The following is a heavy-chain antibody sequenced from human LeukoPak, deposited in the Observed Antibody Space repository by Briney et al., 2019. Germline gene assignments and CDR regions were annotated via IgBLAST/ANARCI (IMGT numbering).Heavy chain of an antibody. CDR2: ITRSGTTI. V-gene: IGHV3-48*03. Sequence: PGGSLRLSCAASGFTFNTFEMNWVRQAPGKARECVSYITRSGTTIYYADSVKGRFTISRDNAKNSLYLQMNSLRVEDTAVYYCARDNADASGIDDYWGQGTLVTVSS. CDR3: ARDNADASGIDDY. CDR1: GFTFNTFE. D-gene: IGHD3-10*01. J-gene: IGHJ4*02.